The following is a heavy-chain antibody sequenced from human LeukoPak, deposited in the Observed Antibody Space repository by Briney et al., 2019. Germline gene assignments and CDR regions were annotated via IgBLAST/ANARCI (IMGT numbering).Heavy chain of an antibody. CDR3: ARVRAAARYFGY. J-gene: IGHJ4*02. D-gene: IGHD6-6*01. Sequence: SETLSLTCAVYGGSFSGYYWSWIRQPPGKGPEWIGEINHSGSTNYNPSLKSRVTISVDTSKNQFSLKLSSVTAADTAVYYCARVRAAARYFGYWGQGTLVTVSS. CDR1: GGSFSGYY. CDR2: INHSGST. V-gene: IGHV4-34*01.